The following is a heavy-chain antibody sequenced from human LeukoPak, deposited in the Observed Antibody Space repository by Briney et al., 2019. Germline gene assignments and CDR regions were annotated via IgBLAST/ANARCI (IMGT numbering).Heavy chain of an antibody. J-gene: IGHJ4*02. V-gene: IGHV4-59*01. CDR3: ARVGDGYNVDH. CDR1: GGSISSYY. Sequence: SETLSLTCTVSGGSISSYYWSWIRLPPGKGLEWIGYIYYSGSTNYNPSLKSRVTISVDTSKNQFSLKLSSVTAADTAVYYCARVGDGYNVDHWGQGTLVTVSS. CDR2: IYYSGST. D-gene: IGHD5-24*01.